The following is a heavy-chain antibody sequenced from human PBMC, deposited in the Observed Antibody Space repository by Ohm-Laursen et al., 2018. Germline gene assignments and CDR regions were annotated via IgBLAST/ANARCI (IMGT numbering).Heavy chain of an antibody. J-gene: IGHJ4*02. D-gene: IGHD1-7*01. CDR3: VRGGPGGTPDDY. CDR2: INHRGTT. Sequence: GTLSLTCTVYGESFSGSYCRWIRQPPGKGLEWIGEINHRGTTNYKSSLKSRVTISVDTSKNQLSLELTSVTAADTAVYYCVRGGPGGTPDDYWGQGTLVTVSS. CDR1: GESFSGSY. V-gene: IGHV4-34*01.